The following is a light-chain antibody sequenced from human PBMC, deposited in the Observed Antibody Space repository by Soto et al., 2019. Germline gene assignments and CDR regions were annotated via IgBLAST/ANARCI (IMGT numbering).Light chain of an antibody. J-gene: IGKJ5*01. Sequence: ELVMTQSPATLSVSTGESATLXXRARQSVSSNLAWYQQKPGQAPRLXXYGASTRATGIPARFSGSGSGTEFTLTISSLQSEDFAVYYCQQYNNWPPITFGQGTRLEIK. V-gene: IGKV3-15*01. CDR1: QSVSSN. CDR3: QQYNNWPPIT. CDR2: GAS.